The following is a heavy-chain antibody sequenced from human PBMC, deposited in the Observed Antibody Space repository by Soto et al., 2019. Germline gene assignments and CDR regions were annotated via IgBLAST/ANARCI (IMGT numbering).Heavy chain of an antibody. Sequence: GGSLRLSCAASGFSFSDHYMDWVRQAPGKGLQWVGRIRNKPNSYTTDYAASVKGRFSISRDDSKNTLFLQLNSLRAEDTAVNYCAKDWTSIWGQGTMVTVSS. V-gene: IGHV3-72*01. CDR1: GFSFSDHY. D-gene: IGHD3-3*01. CDR2: IRNKPNSYTT. CDR3: AKDWTSI. J-gene: IGHJ3*02.